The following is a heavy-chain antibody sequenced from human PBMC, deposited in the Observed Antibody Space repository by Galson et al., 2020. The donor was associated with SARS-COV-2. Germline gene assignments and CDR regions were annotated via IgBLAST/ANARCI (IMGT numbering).Heavy chain of an antibody. Sequence: ESGPTLVKPTQTLKLTCTFSGFSLSARAMCVSWIRQPPGTALEWLARIAWDGDKHYSTSLKTRLTISKDTSKNQVVLTMTNTDLVDTATYYCARVYYYGSGNYAIDVWGQGTKVTVSS. CDR3: ARVYYYGSGNYAIDV. V-gene: IGHV2-70*11. D-gene: IGHD3-10*01. CDR2: IAWDGDK. CDR1: GFSLSARAMC. J-gene: IGHJ3*01.